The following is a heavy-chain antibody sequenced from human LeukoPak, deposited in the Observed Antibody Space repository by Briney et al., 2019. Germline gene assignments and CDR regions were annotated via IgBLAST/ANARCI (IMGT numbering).Heavy chain of an antibody. J-gene: IGHJ4*02. Sequence: SETLSLTCTVSGGSISTYYWNWIRQPPGRGLEWIGYIYYSGSTNYNPSLKSRVTISVDTSKNQFSLKLSSVTAADTAVYYCARQLGSGSYFDYWGQGTLVTVSS. CDR2: IYYSGST. CDR1: GGSISTYY. CDR3: ARQLGSGSYFDY. V-gene: IGHV4-59*08. D-gene: IGHD3-10*01.